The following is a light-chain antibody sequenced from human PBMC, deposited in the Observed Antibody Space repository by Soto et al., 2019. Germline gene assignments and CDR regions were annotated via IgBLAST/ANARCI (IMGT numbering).Light chain of an antibody. J-gene: IGKJ1*01. CDR3: QLYGSSGT. Sequence: EIVLTQSPATLSLSPGERATLSCRASQSVSSYLAWYQQKPGQAPRLLIYDASKRATGIPARFSGSGSGTDFTLTIRRPEAEDFANYYCQLYGSSGTFGQGTKVDIK. CDR2: DAS. CDR1: QSVSSY. V-gene: IGKV3-11*01.